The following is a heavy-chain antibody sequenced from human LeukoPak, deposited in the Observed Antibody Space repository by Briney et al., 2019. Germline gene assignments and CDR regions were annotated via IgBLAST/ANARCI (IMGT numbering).Heavy chain of an antibody. CDR1: GGTFSSYA. J-gene: IGHJ5*02. CDR2: IIPIFGTA. V-gene: IGHV1-69*05. D-gene: IGHD6-19*01. Sequence: SVKVSCKASGGTFSSYAISWVRQAPGQGLEWMGRIIPIFGTANYAQKFQGRVTITTDESTSTAYMELSSLRSEDTAVYYCASAGGAVASWGWFGPWGQGTLVTVSS. CDR3: ASAGGAVASWGWFGP.